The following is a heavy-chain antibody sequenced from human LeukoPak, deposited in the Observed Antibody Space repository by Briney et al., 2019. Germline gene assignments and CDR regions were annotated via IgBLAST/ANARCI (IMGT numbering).Heavy chain of an antibody. V-gene: IGHV3-23*01. CDR3: AKDYSQGGRVVSLFDY. CDR2: ISGSGGST. Sequence: GGSLRLSCAASGFTFSSYAMSWVRQAPGKGLEWVSAISGSGGSTYYADSVKGRFTISRDNSKNTLYLQMNSLRAEDTAVYYCAKDYSQGGRVVSLFDYWGQGTLVTVSS. D-gene: IGHD2-2*01. CDR1: GFTFSSYA. J-gene: IGHJ4*02.